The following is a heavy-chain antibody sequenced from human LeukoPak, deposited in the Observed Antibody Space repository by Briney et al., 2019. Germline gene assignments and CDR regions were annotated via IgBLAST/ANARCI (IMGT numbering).Heavy chain of an antibody. CDR1: GYSFTSYY. CDR3: ARDKGVVPAAAMFYLDY. J-gene: IGHJ4*02. D-gene: IGHD2-2*01. Sequence: ASVKVSCKASGYSFTSYYIHWVRQAPGQGLEWMGIINPRGGSRSYPQNVQGRVTMTRDTSTSTVHMELSSLRSDDTAVYYCARDKGVVPAAAMFYLDYWGQGTLVTVSS. V-gene: IGHV1-46*01. CDR2: INPRGGSR.